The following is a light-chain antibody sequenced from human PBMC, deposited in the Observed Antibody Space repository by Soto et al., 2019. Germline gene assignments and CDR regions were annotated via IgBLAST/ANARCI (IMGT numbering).Light chain of an antibody. V-gene: IGLV1-40*01. CDR2: GNS. J-gene: IGLJ2*01. CDR1: SSNIGAGYD. Sequence: QSVLTQPPSVSGAPGQRVTISCTGSSSNIGAGYDVHWYQQLPGTAPKLLIYGNSNRPSGVPDRFSGSKPGTSASLAITGLQAEDEADYYCQSYDGSLSGVVFGGGTKLTVL. CDR3: QSYDGSLSGVV.